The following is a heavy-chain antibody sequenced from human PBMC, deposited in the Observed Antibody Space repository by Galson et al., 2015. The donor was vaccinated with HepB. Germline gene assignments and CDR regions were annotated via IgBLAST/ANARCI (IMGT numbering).Heavy chain of an antibody. V-gene: IGHV3-23*01. CDR1: GFSFTSYA. CDR3: AKDGIMVANNPYHFHY. J-gene: IGHJ4*02. D-gene: IGHD2-15*01. Sequence: SLRLSCAASGFSFTSYAMTWVRQAPGKGLEWVSSITSSGGNSYYTASVKGRFTVSSDNSKNTLLLQLNSLRAEDTAMYFCAKDGIMVANNPYHFHYWGQGTLVTVSS. CDR2: ITSSGGNS.